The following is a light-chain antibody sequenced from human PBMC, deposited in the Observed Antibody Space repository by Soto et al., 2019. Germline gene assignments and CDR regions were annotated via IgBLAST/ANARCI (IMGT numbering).Light chain of an antibody. CDR2: DAS. CDR1: QSIGSW. V-gene: IGKV1-5*01. CDR3: QQYNSYWT. Sequence: IQMTQSLSTLSASVGARVTITCRASQSIGSWLAWYQQKPGKAPKVLIYDASTLESGVPSRFSGRGSGTEFTLTISSLQPDDFATYYCQQYNSYWTFGQGTKVEIK. J-gene: IGKJ1*01.